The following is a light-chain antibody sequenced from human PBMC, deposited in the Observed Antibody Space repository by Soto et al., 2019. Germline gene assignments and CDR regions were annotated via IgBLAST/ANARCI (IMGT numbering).Light chain of an antibody. Sequence: QSALTQPPSASGSPGQSVTISCTGTSSDVGGYNYVSWYQQHPGKAPKLMIYEVSKRPSAVPDRFYGSKSGNTSSLTVSGLQAEDEADYYCSSYAGSLYVFGNGTKLTVL. V-gene: IGLV2-8*01. CDR2: EVS. CDR3: SSYAGSLYV. CDR1: SSDVGGYNY. J-gene: IGLJ1*01.